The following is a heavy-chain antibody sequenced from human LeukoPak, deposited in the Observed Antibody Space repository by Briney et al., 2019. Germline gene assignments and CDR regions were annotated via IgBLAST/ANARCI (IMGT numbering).Heavy chain of an antibody. V-gene: IGHV4-34*01. Sequence: KPSETLSLTCAVYGGSFSGYYWSWIRQPPGRGLEWIGEINHSGSTNYNPSLKSRVTISVDTSKNQFSLKLSSVTAADTAVYYCARADRYSDAFDIWGQGTMVTVSS. CDR1: GGSFSGYY. D-gene: IGHD2-15*01. CDR3: ARADRYSDAFDI. J-gene: IGHJ3*02. CDR2: INHSGST.